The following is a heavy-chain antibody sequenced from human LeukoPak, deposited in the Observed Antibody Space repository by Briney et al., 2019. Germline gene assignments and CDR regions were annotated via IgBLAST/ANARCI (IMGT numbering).Heavy chain of an antibody. CDR3: ARNRKKDFGVVTPFDY. Sequence: PGGSLRLSCVASGFTLSTYWMHWVRQAPGKGLVWVSRINSDGSATSYADSVMVRVTISRDSAKNTLYLQMNSLRPEDTAVYYCARNRKKDFGVVTPFDYWGQGTLVTVSS. J-gene: IGHJ4*02. V-gene: IGHV3-74*01. CDR2: INSDGSAT. CDR1: GFTLSTYW. D-gene: IGHD3-3*01.